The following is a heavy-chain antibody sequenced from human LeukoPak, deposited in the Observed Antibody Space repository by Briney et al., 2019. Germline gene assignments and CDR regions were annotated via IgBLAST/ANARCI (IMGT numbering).Heavy chain of an antibody. CDR2: IYYRGST. V-gene: IGHV4-59*01. CDR3: ARGITMVRGVIRAGGRFDP. CDR1: GGSISSYY. Sequence: SETLSLTCTVSGGSISSYYWSWIRQPPGKGLEWIGYIYYRGSTNYNPSLKSRVTISVDTSKNQFSLKLSSVTAADTAVYYCARGITMVRGVIRAGGRFDPWGQGTLVTVSS. J-gene: IGHJ5*02. D-gene: IGHD3-10*01.